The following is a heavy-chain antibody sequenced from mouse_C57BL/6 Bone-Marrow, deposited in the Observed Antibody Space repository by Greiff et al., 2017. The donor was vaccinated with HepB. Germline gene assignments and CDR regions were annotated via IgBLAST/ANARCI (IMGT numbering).Heavy chain of an antibody. CDR1: GFTFTDYY. Sequence: EVKLVESGGGLVQPGGSLSLSCAASGFTFTDYYMSWVRQPPGKALEWLGFIRNKANGYTTEYSASVKGRFTISRDNSQSNLYLQMNALGAKDSATYYCARYPYAMDYWGQGTSVTVSS. V-gene: IGHV7-3*01. CDR3: ARYPYAMDY. J-gene: IGHJ4*01. CDR2: IRNKANGYTT.